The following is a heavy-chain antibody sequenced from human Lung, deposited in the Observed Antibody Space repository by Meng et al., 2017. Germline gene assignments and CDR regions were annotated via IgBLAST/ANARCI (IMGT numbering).Heavy chain of an antibody. CDR2: INPDGSDK. Sequence: GESLKISCEASRLTFSNYWMNWVRQAPGKGLEWVANINPDGSDKYYVDSVKGRFTISRDNANNLLYLQMNSRRAEDTAVYYCGRGDPDYWGQGTLVTVSS. CDR1: RLTFSNYW. CDR3: GRGDPDY. V-gene: IGHV3-7*04. J-gene: IGHJ4*02.